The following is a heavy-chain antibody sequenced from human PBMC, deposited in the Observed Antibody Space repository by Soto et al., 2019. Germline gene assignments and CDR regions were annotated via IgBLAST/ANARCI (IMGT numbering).Heavy chain of an antibody. Sequence: EVQLLESGGGLVQPGGSLRLPCAASGFTFSSYVMSWVRQAPGKGLEWVSAMSGSGDSTYYADSVKGRFTISRDNSKNTLYLQMNSLSAEDTAVYYCAKGSGSSRPYYFDYSGQGTLVTVSS. V-gene: IGHV3-23*01. D-gene: IGHD2-2*01. CDR3: AKGSGSSRPYYFDY. CDR1: GFTFSSYV. J-gene: IGHJ4*02. CDR2: MSGSGDST.